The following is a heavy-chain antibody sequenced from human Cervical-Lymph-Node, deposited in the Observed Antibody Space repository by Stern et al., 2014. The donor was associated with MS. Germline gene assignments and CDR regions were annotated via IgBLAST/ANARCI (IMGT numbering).Heavy chain of an antibody. J-gene: IGHJ4*02. D-gene: IGHD3-10*01. CDR2: IWYDGSNK. V-gene: IGHV3-33*08. CDR1: GFTFSSYG. CDR3: ARDRGGKGPVDY. Sequence: QVQLVESGGGVVPPGRSLRLSCAASGFTFSSYGMHWVRQAPGKGLEGVAVIWYDGSNKYYADSVKGRFTISRDNSKNTLYLQMNSLRAEDTAVYYCARDRGGKGPVDYWGQGTLVTVSS.